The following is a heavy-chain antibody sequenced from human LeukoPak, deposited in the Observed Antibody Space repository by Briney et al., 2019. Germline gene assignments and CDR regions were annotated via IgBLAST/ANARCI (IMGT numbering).Heavy chain of an antibody. Sequence: SVKVSCKASGGTFSSYTSSWVRQAPGQGLEWMGRIIPILGIANYAQKSQGRVTITADKSTSTDYMELSSMRSEDTGVYYCARDHCSSSSCKKGLGDWGQGTLVTVSS. J-gene: IGHJ4*02. CDR1: GGTFSSYT. CDR2: IIPILGIA. V-gene: IGHV1-69*04. CDR3: ARDHCSSSSCKKGLGD. D-gene: IGHD2-2*01.